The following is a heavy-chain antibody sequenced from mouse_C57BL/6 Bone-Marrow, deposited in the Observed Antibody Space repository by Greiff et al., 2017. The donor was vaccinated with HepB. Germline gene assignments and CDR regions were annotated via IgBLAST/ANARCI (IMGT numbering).Heavy chain of an antibody. Sequence: QVQLQQSGAELARPGASVKLSCKASGYTFTSYGISWVKQRTGQGLEWIGEIYPRSGNTYYNEKFKGKVTLTADKSSSTAYMELRSLTSADSAVYFCSRDSSGPGFAYWGQGTLVTVSA. CDR2: IYPRSGNT. D-gene: IGHD3-2*02. CDR1: GYTFTSYG. J-gene: IGHJ3*01. V-gene: IGHV1-81*01. CDR3: SRDSSGPGFAY.